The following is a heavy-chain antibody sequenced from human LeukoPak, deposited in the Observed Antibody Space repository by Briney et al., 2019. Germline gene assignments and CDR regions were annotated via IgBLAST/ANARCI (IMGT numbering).Heavy chain of an antibody. V-gene: IGHV3-23*01. Sequence: GGSLRLSCAASGFTFSSYAMSWVRQAPGKGLEWVSAISGSGGSTYYADSVKGRFTISRDNSKNTLYLQMNSLRDEDTAVYYCAKAPYRGGSSWTEFDYWGQGTLVTVSS. CDR1: GFTFSSYA. CDR3: AKAPYRGGSSWTEFDY. J-gene: IGHJ4*02. CDR2: ISGSGGST. D-gene: IGHD6-13*01.